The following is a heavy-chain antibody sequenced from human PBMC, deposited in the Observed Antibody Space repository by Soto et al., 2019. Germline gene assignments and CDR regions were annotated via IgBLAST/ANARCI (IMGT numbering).Heavy chain of an antibody. D-gene: IGHD4-17*01. J-gene: IGHJ2*01. CDR2: ISGSGGLT. CDR3: SKGDYGGNSPYWYFDL. Sequence: EVQLLESGGGLVQPGGSLRLSCAVSGVTFSKYAMSWVRQAPGKGPEWVSAISGSGGLTYYPDSVKGRFTISRDNSKNTLFLQMNRLKAADTATYYCSKGDYGGNSPYWYFDLWGRGTLVTVSS. V-gene: IGHV3-23*01. CDR1: GVTFSKYA.